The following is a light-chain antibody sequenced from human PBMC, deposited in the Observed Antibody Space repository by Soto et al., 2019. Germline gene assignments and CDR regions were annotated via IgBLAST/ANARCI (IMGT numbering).Light chain of an antibody. J-gene: IGLJ1*01. CDR2: EVS. CDR3: TSYTRDTALV. Sequence: QSALTQPASVSGSPGQSITISCTGTSSDVGTYNYVSWYQHHPGKAPKLIIYEVSNRPSGVSNRFSGSKSGSTASLTISGLQAEDEADYHCTSYTRDTALVFGTGTKLTV. CDR1: SSDVGTYNY. V-gene: IGLV2-14*01.